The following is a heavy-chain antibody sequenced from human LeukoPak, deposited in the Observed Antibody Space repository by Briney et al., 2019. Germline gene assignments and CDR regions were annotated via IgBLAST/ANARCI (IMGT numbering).Heavy chain of an antibody. J-gene: IGHJ4*02. V-gene: IGHV3-48*01. Sequence: GGSLRLSCAASGFTFSSFSMNWVRPAPGKGLEWVSYPSSSSKTIYYADYVKGRFTISRDNAKNTQYLQMNSLRAEDTAVYYCARGGSYSRSEMSEYWGQGALVTVSS. CDR3: ARGGSYSRSEMSEY. CDR1: GFTFSSFS. CDR2: PSSSSKTI. D-gene: IGHD6-6*01.